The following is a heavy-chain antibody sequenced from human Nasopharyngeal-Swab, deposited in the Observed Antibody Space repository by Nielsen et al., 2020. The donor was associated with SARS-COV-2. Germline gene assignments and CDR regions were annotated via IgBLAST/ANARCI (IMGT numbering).Heavy chain of an antibody. D-gene: IGHD6-19*01. CDR2: IWYDGGNK. CDR3: ARIAVAGHNWFDP. Sequence: WIRQPPGKGLEWVAVIWYDGGNKFYADSVEGRFAISRDNSENTLYLQMNSLRAEDTAVYYCARIAVAGHNWFDPWGQGTLVTVSS. V-gene: IGHV3-33*01. J-gene: IGHJ5*02.